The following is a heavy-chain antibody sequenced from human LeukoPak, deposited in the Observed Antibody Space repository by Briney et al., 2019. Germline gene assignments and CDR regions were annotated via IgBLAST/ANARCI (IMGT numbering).Heavy chain of an antibody. Sequence: GGSPRLSCAASGFTFSSYAMSWVRQAPGKGLEWVSAISGSGGSTYYADSVKGRFTISRDNSKNTLYLQMNSLRAEDTAVYYCAKAGIVVVPAATLGYFDLWGRGTLVTVSS. CDR3: AKAGIVVVPAATLGYFDL. CDR1: GFTFSSYA. V-gene: IGHV3-23*01. D-gene: IGHD2-2*01. J-gene: IGHJ2*01. CDR2: ISGSGGST.